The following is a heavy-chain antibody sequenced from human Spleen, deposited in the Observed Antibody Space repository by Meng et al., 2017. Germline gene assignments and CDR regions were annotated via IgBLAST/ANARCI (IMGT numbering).Heavy chain of an antibody. D-gene: IGHD6-6*01. CDR2: IYYSGTT. V-gene: IGHV4-39*01. Sequence: QLQLQESGPGLVKPSETLSLRCTVPGGSISSSSYHWGWIRPPPGKGLEWIGNIYYSGTTYYNPSLKSRITISVDTSKSQFSLKLSSVTATDTAVYYCATYSTSSGWLDPWGQGTLVTVSS. CDR3: ATYSTSSGWLDP. J-gene: IGHJ5*02. CDR1: GGSISSSSYH.